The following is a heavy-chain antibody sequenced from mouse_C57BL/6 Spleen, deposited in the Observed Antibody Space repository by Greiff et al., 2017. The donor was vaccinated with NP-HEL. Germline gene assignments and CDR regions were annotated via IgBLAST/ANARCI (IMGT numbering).Heavy chain of an antibody. CDR3: TRWITTVVDHY. J-gene: IGHJ2*01. Sequence: QVQLQQSGAELVRPGASVTLSCKASGYTFTDYEMHWVKQTPVHGLEWIGAIDPETGGTAYNQKFKGKAILTADKSSSTAYMELRSLTSEDSAVYYCTRWITTVVDHYWGQGTTLTVSS. CDR1: GYTFTDYE. V-gene: IGHV1-15*01. D-gene: IGHD1-1*01. CDR2: IDPETGGT.